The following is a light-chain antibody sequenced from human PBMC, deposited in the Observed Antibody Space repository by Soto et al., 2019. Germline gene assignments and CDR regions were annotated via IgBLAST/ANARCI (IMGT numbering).Light chain of an antibody. CDR2: DAS. J-gene: IGKJ5*01. CDR1: QSVSSY. Sequence: EIVLTQSPATLSLSPGERATLSCRASQSVSSYLAWYQQKPGQAPRLLIYDASNRATGTPARFSGSGSGTDFTLTISSLEPEDFAVYYCQQRSNWPLPFGQGTRLEIK. V-gene: IGKV3-11*01. CDR3: QQRSNWPLP.